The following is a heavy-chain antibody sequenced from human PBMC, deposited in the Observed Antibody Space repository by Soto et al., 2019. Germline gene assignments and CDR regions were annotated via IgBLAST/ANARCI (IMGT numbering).Heavy chain of an antibody. Sequence: SVKVSCKASGFTFTSSAVQWVRQARGQRLEWIGWIVVGSGNTNYAQKFQERVTITRDMSTSTAYMELSSLRSEDTAVYYCASGAGTTLYYYYGMDVWGQGTTVTVSS. J-gene: IGHJ6*02. D-gene: IGHD1-7*01. V-gene: IGHV1-58*01. CDR3: ASGAGTTLYYYYGMDV. CDR2: IVVGSGNT. CDR1: GFTFTSSA.